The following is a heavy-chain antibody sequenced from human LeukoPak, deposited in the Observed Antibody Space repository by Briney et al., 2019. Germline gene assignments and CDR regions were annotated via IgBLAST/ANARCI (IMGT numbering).Heavy chain of an antibody. Sequence: SETLSLTCTVSDGSISNYYWSWIRQSPGKGLEWMAYVHHSGSTNYNPSLKSRVTISLDTSKNLFSLKLSSVTAADTAVYYCATYLFRGDTHYFDYWGQGIVVTVSS. J-gene: IGHJ4*02. V-gene: IGHV4-59*01. D-gene: IGHD3-10*01. CDR1: DGSISNYY. CDR3: ATYLFRGDTHYFDY. CDR2: VHHSGST.